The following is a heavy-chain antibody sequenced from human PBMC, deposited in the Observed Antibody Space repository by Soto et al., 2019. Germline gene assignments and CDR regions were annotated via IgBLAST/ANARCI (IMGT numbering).Heavy chain of an antibody. CDR1: GFTFSSYG. D-gene: IGHD3-10*01. V-gene: IGHV3-33*01. CDR3: ARDDRTSYGSGIFPFDY. CDR2: IWYDGSNK. J-gene: IGHJ4*02. Sequence: QVQLVESGGGVVQPGRSLRLSCAASGFTFSSYGMHWVRQAPGKGLEWVAVIWYDGSNKWYADSVKGRFTISRDNSKHTLFLQMNSLRAEDTAVYYCARDDRTSYGSGIFPFDYWGQGTLVTVPS.